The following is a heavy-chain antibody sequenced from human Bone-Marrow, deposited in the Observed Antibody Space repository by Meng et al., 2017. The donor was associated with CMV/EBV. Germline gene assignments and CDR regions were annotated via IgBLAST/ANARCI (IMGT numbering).Heavy chain of an antibody. V-gene: IGHV3-21*01. CDR2: ISSSSSYI. Sequence: GESLKISCAASGFIFSSYSMNWVRQAPGKGLEWVSSISSSSSYIYYADSVEGRFTISRNNAKNSLYLQMNSLRAEDTAVYYCAKGVNRIVVVPAAIDYWGQGTLVTVSS. J-gene: IGHJ4*02. CDR1: GFIFSSYS. D-gene: IGHD2-2*01. CDR3: AKGVNRIVVVPAAIDY.